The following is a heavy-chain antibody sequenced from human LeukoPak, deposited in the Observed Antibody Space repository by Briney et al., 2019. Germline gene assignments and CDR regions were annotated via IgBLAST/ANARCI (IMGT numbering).Heavy chain of an antibody. D-gene: IGHD6-6*01. J-gene: IGHJ4*02. Sequence: GGSLRLSCAASGFTFSSYGMHWVRQAPGKGLEWVAVIWYYGSNKYYADSVKGRFTISRDNSKNTLYLQMNSLRAEDTAVYYCARSEYSSSGDYWGQGTLVTVSS. CDR2: IWYYGSNK. CDR1: GFTFSSYG. CDR3: ARSEYSSSGDY. V-gene: IGHV3-33*01.